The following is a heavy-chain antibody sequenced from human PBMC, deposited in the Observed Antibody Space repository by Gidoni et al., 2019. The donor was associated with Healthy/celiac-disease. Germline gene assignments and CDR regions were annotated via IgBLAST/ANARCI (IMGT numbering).Heavy chain of an antibody. Sequence: QVQLVQSGAEVKKPGSSVKVSCKDSGGTFSGDAISWVRQAPGQGLEWMGGIIPIFGTANYAQKFQGRVTITADKSTSTAYMELSSLRSEDTAVYYCARVRRITGTTSLSASYYYYYGMDVWGQGTTVTVSS. CDR2: IIPIFGTA. CDR1: GGTFSGDA. J-gene: IGHJ6*02. CDR3: ARVRRITGTTSLSASYYYYYGMDV. V-gene: IGHV1-69*06. D-gene: IGHD1-7*01.